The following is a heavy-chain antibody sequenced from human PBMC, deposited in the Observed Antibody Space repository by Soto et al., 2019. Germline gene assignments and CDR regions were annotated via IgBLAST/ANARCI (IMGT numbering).Heavy chain of an antibody. Sequence: QVQLVQSGAEVKKPGYSVKVSCKASGGTFSSYAISWVRQATGQGLEWMGGIIPIFGTANYAQKFQGRVTITADESTSTAYMALISLRSEYTAVYYRARGPVGATTPWYFDYWGQGTLVTVSS. CDR1: GGTFSSYA. CDR3: ARGPVGATTPWYFDY. D-gene: IGHD1-26*01. J-gene: IGHJ4*02. CDR2: IIPIFGTA. V-gene: IGHV1-69*01.